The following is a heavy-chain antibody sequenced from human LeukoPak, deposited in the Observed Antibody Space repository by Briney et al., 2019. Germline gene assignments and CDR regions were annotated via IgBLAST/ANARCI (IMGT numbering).Heavy chain of an antibody. CDR1: GGTFSSYA. J-gene: IGHJ4*02. V-gene: IGHV1-69*01. CDR2: IIPIFGTA. CDR3: ARDQRTYYYDSSGQSHFDY. D-gene: IGHD3-22*01. Sequence: SVKVSCKASGGTFSSYAISWVRQAPGQGLEWMGGIIPIFGTANYAQKFQGTVTITADESTSTAYMELSSLRSEDTAVYYCARDQRTYYYDSSGQSHFDYWGQGTLVTVSS.